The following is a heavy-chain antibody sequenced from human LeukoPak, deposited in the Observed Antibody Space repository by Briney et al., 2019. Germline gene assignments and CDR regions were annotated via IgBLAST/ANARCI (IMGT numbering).Heavy chain of an antibody. J-gene: IGHJ4*02. Sequence: ASVKVSCKASGYTFTDYYMHWVRQAPGQGFEWMGWINPTDGDTNYAQKFQGRVTMTRDTSISTAHMEVSRLRSDDTAVYYCARANFLYCSSTTCLFDYWGQGTLVTVSS. D-gene: IGHD2-2*01. V-gene: IGHV1-2*02. CDR3: ARANFLYCSSTTCLFDY. CDR1: GYTFTDYY. CDR2: INPTDGDT.